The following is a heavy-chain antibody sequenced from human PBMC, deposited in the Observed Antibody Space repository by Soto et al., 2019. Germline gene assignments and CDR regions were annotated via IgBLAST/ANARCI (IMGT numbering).Heavy chain of an antibody. CDR2: IKWDASEK. V-gene: IGHV3-7*01. D-gene: IGHD3-10*01. Sequence: EVQLEESGGGLVQPGGSLRLSCAASGFTFGSYWLSWVRQAPGKGPEWLATIKWDASEKKYVDSVKGRFTTSRDNAKNAIYLQMNSPRAEHSAVYYCARGSRYGSRASVNHYLDYLGQGTLVTVSS. CDR1: GFTFGSYW. J-gene: IGHJ4*01. CDR3: ARGSRYGSRASVNHYLDY.